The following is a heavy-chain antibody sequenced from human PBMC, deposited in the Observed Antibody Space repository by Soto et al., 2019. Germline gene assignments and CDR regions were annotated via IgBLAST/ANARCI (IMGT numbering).Heavy chain of an antibody. J-gene: IGHJ6*02. CDR3: ARERRGSGWNYYYYGMDV. V-gene: IGHV4-39*07. Sequence: PSETLSLTCTVSGGSISSSSYYWGWIRQPPGKGLEWIGSIYYSGSTYYNPSLKSRVTISVDKSKNQFSLKLSSVTAADTAVYYCARERRGSGWNYYYYGMDVWGQGTTVTVSS. CDR1: GGSISSSSYY. CDR2: IYYSGST. D-gene: IGHD6-19*01.